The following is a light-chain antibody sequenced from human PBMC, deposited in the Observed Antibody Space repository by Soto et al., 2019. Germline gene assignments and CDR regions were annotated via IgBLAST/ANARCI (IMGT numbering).Light chain of an antibody. V-gene: IGKV3-20*01. CDR2: GAS. J-gene: IGKJ5*01. CDR1: QSISTK. Sequence: EIVMTQSPATLSMSPGERATLSCRASQSISTKVAWYQQKPGQAPRLLIYGASIRATGIPDRFSGSGSETDFTLTISRLEPEDFALYYCQQYGSSAPITFGQGTRLEIK. CDR3: QQYGSSAPIT.